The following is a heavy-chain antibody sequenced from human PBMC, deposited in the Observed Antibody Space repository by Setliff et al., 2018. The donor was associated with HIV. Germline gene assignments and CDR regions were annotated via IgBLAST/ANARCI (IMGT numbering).Heavy chain of an antibody. V-gene: IGHV1-3*01. CDR3: ARDRDSLLIGYTPNNWFDP. D-gene: IGHD6-13*01. J-gene: IGHJ5*02. CDR2: INADNGDT. CDR1: GYTFTRYA. Sequence: RASVKVSCKASGYTFTRYAIHWLRQAPGQSLEWMGWINADNGDTKYSQKFQGRLTITRDTSANTVYMELSSLRSEDTAVFYCARDRDSLLIGYTPNNWFDPWGQGTLVTVSS.